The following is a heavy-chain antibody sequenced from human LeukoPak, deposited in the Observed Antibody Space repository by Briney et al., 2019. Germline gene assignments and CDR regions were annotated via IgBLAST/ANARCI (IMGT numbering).Heavy chain of an antibody. V-gene: IGHV3-33*01. CDR3: ARDPRRYCSGGSCYNYFDY. J-gene: IGHJ4*02. Sequence: GGSLRLSCAASGFTFSSYGMHWVRQAPGKGLEWVAVIWYDGSNKYYADSVKGRFTISRDNSKNTLYLQMNSLRAEDTAVYYCARDPRRYCSGGSCYNYFDYWGQGTLVTVSS. CDR2: IWYDGSNK. D-gene: IGHD2-15*01. CDR1: GFTFSSYG.